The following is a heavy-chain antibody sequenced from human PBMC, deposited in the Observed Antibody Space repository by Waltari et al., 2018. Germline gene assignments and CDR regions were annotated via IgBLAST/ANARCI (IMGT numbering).Heavy chain of an antibody. Sequence: QVQLQQWGAGLLKPSETLSLTCAVYGGSFSGYYWSWIRQPPGKGLEWNGEIKHSGSPNYNPSLKSRVTISVDTSKNQFSLKLSSVTAADTAVYYCASGRGESRRTGYYGMDVWGQGTTVTVSS. CDR3: ASGRGESRRTGYYGMDV. V-gene: IGHV4-34*01. CDR2: IKHSGSP. CDR1: GGSFSGYY. D-gene: IGHD4-17*01. J-gene: IGHJ6*02.